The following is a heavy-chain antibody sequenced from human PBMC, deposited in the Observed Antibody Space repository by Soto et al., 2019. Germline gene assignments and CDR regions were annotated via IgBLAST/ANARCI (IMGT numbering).Heavy chain of an antibody. J-gene: IGHJ4*02. D-gene: IGHD2-15*01. Sequence: QVQLVESGGGVVQPGRSLRLSCVASGFTFSNNGIHWVRQAPGKGLEWVAVISSDGSKKYYADSVKGRFTISRDNSKNTMYLQMNSLGAEDTAVYYCAMDLYGGSSGFEYWGQGTLVTVSS. CDR3: AMDLYGGSSGFEY. CDR1: GFTFSNNG. V-gene: IGHV3-30*03. CDR2: ISSDGSKK.